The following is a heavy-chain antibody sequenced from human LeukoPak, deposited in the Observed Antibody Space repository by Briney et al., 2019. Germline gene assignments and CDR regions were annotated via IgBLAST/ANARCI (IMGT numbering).Heavy chain of an antibody. J-gene: IGHJ5*02. D-gene: IGHD3-22*01. V-gene: IGHV4-39*01. CDR3: ARPRSYNTSDYPYNWFDP. Sequence: SETLSLTCTVSGAFITTSSFYWGWIRQPPGKGREWIGSINYSGPTSYNPSLKSRLTISVNTSTDRFYMKPISVTTTEPSVIFCARPRSYNTSDYPYNWFDPWGQGTLVSVSS. CDR1: GAFITTSSFY. CDR2: INYSGPT.